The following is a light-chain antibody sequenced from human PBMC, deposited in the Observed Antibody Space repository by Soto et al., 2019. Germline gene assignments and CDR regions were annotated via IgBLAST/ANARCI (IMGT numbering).Light chain of an antibody. CDR1: QSVSSSY. Sequence: EIVWTQSPGTLSLSPGERATLSCRASQSVSSSYLAWYQQKPGQAPRLLIYGASSRATGIPDRFSGSGSGTDFTLTISRLEPEDFAVYYCQQYGSSGTFGQGTKVEIK. CDR2: GAS. V-gene: IGKV3-20*01. J-gene: IGKJ1*01. CDR3: QQYGSSGT.